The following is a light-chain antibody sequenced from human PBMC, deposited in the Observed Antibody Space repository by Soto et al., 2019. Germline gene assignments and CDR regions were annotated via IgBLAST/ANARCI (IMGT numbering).Light chain of an antibody. CDR3: QQYTYSPWT. CDR1: QSVSSGY. J-gene: IGKJ1*01. V-gene: IGKV3-20*01. CDR2: GAS. Sequence: EVVLTQSPGTLSLSPGERATLSCRASQSVSSGYLGWYQQKPGQAPRLLIYGASSRATGIPDRFSGSGSGTDFNLTISRLEPEDFAVYFCQQYTYSPWTFGQGTKVEIK.